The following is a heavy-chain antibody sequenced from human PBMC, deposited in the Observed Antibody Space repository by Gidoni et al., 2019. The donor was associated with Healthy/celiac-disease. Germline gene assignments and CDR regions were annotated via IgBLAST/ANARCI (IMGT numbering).Heavy chain of an antibody. CDR2: ISGSGGST. V-gene: IGHV3-23*01. Sequence: EVQLLASGGGLVQPGGSLRLSCAASGFTFRSYAMRVVRPAPGKGLEGVSAISGSGGSTYYADSVKGRFTISRDNSKNTLYLQMNSLRAEDTAVYYCAKEGCSSTSCVEFDYWGQGTLVTGSS. CDR3: AKEGCSSTSCVEFDY. J-gene: IGHJ4*02. D-gene: IGHD2-2*01. CDR1: GFTFRSYA.